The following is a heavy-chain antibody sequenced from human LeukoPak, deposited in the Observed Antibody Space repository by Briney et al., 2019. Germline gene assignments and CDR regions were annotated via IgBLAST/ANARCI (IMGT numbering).Heavy chain of an antibody. J-gene: IGHJ4*02. Sequence: GGSLRLSCSASGFTFSSYAMHWVRQAPGKGLEYVSAISGNGGSTYYADSVKGRFTISRDNSKNTLYLQMSSLKTEDTAVYYCAKDSYDRSGYYYYYFAYWGQGTQVTVSS. CDR2: ISGNGGST. V-gene: IGHV3-64D*09. D-gene: IGHD3-22*01. CDR3: AKDSYDRSGYYYYYFAY. CDR1: GFTFSSYA.